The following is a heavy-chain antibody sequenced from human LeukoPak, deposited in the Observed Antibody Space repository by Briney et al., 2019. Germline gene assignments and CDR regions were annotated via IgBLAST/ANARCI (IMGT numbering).Heavy chain of an antibody. CDR3: ARGVGNIWTGYSLDY. CDR1: GGSFSGYY. CDR2: INHSGTT. D-gene: IGHD3-9*01. J-gene: IGHJ4*02. V-gene: IGHV4-34*01. Sequence: SETLSLTCAVYGGSFSGYYWSWIRQPPGKGLEWIGEINHSGTTNYNPSLKSRVTISVDTSKNQFSLKLSSVTSADTAVYYCARGVGNIWTGYSLDYWGQGTLVTVSS.